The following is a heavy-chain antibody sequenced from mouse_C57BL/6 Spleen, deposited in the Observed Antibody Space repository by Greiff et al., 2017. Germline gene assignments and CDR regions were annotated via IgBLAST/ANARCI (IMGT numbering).Heavy chain of an antibody. CDR3: ARRGGTGYAMDY. D-gene: IGHD4-1*01. V-gene: IGHV5-17*01. J-gene: IGHJ4*01. CDR1: GFTFSDYG. Sequence: EVQRVESGGGLVKPGGSLKLSCAASGFTFSDYGMHWVRQAPEKGLEWVAYISSGSSTIYYADTVKGRFTISRDNATNTLFLQMTSLRSEDTAMYYGARRGGTGYAMDYWGQGTSVTVSS. CDR2: ISSGSSTI.